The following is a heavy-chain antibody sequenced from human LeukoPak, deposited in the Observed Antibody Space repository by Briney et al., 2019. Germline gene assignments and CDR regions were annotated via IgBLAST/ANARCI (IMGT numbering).Heavy chain of an antibody. V-gene: IGHV3-21*01. CDR3: ARGGYYGSGSYADI. D-gene: IGHD3-10*01. J-gene: IGHJ3*02. Sequence: GGSLRPSCAPSGFTSSGFSMNWVPEAPGKGLEWVSSFSSSSSYIYYADSVKGRFTISRDNAKNSLYLQMNSLRAEDTAVYYCARGGYYGSGSYADIWGQGTMVTVSS. CDR1: GFTSSGFS. CDR2: FSSSSSYI.